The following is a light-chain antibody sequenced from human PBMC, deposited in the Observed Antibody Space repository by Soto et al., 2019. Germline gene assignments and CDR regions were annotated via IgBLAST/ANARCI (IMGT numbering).Light chain of an antibody. V-gene: IGKV1-9*01. CDR2: AAS. J-gene: IGKJ1*01. Sequence: DIQMTQSPSTLSASVGDRVTVTCRASQTIKKYLNWYQCKPGKAPKLLIYAASTLQSGVPVRFSGSGSGTSFTLTISSLQPEDFATYYCQQLLSYPITFGQGTKVDIK. CDR3: QQLLSYPIT. CDR1: QTIKKY.